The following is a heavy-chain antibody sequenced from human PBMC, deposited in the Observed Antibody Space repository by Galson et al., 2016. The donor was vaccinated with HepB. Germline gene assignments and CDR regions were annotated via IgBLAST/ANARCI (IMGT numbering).Heavy chain of an antibody. V-gene: IGHV3-23*01. CDR3: AKGRYCGGDCYSSDY. D-gene: IGHD2-21*02. CDR1: GFPFSSYA. J-gene: IGHJ4*02. Sequence: LRLSCAASGFPFSSYAMNWVRQAPGKGLQWVSGISGGGVSTHYADSEKGRFTISRDNSKNTLYLQMHSLSAEDTAVYYCAKGRYCGGDCYSSDYWGQGTLVTVSS. CDR2: ISGGGVST.